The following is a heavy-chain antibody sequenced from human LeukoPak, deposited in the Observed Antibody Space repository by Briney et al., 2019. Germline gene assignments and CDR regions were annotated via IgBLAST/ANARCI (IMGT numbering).Heavy chain of an antibody. J-gene: IGHJ6*02. D-gene: IGHD1-7*01. CDR3: ARDNWNYGSSMDV. CDR2: VYNSGST. CDR1: GGSISIYY. V-gene: IGHV4-59*01. Sequence: SETLSLTCTVSGGSISIYYWSWIRQPPGKGLEWIGYVYNSGSTNYNPSLKSRVTISVDMSKNQFSLKLSSVTAADTAVYYCARDNWNYGSSMDVWGQGTTVTVSS.